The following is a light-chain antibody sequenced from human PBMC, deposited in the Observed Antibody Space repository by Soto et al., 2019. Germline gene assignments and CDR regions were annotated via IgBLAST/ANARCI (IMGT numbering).Light chain of an antibody. CDR1: QSIINY. V-gene: IGKV3-15*01. J-gene: IGKJ1*01. CDR2: CSS. Sequence: EIVLTQSPATLSVSPGERVTLSCRASQSIINYLAWYQQKPGLPPRLLIYCSSTRAAGIPARFSGRGSGTDFTLIITSLQSEDFADYYCQQYDNWLWTFGQGTKVDIK. CDR3: QQYDNWLWT.